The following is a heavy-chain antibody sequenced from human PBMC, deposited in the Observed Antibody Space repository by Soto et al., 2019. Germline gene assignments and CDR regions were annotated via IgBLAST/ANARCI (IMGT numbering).Heavy chain of an antibody. J-gene: IGHJ6*02. CDR1: GGSISSGGYY. CDR2: IYYSGST. CDR3: ARVCGGDCHYGMDV. V-gene: IGHV4-31*03. D-gene: IGHD2-21*02. Sequence: LQESGPGLVKPSQTLSLTCTVSGGSISSGGYYWSWIRQHPGKGREGNGYIYYSGSTYYNPSLNRRVTISVDTSKNQFSLKLSSVPAADTAVYYCARVCGGDCHYGMDVWGQGTTVTVSS.